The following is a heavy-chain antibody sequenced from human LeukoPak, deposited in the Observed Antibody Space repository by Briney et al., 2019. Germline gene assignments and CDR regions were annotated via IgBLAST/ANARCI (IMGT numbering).Heavy chain of an antibody. CDR2: ISAYNGNT. Sequence: ASVKVSCKASGYIFTRYGISWVRQAPGQGLEWMGWISAYNGNTGYAQKLQGRVTMTTDTSTSTVYMEVRSLRSDDSAVYFCARSIIGWTSFDYWGQGTLVTVSS. CDR3: ARSIIGWTSFDY. CDR1: GYIFTRYG. D-gene: IGHD6-19*01. J-gene: IGHJ4*02. V-gene: IGHV1-18*01.